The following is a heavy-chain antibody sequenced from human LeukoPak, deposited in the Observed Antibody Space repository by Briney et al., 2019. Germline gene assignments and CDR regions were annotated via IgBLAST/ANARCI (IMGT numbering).Heavy chain of an antibody. CDR2: INHSGST. Sequence: SETLSLTCAVYGGSFSGYYWSWIRQPPGKGLEWIGEINHSGSTNYNPSLKSRVTISVDTSKNQFSLQLNSVTPEDTAVYYCARDRLGITMVRGVINDAFDIWGQGTMVTVSS. D-gene: IGHD3-10*01. V-gene: IGHV4-34*01. J-gene: IGHJ3*02. CDR3: ARDRLGITMVRGVINDAFDI. CDR1: GGSFSGYY.